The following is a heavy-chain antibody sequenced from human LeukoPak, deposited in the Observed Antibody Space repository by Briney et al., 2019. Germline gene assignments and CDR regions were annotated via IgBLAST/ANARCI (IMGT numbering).Heavy chain of an antibody. J-gene: IGHJ6*02. CDR2: INHSGST. D-gene: IGHD3-10*01. Sequence: PSETLSLTCAVYGGSFSGYYWSWIRQPPGKGLEWLGEINHSGSTNYNPSLKSRVTISVDTSKNQFSLKLSSVTAADTAVYYCASVRANTAYYYYYGMDVWGQGTTVTVSS. CDR1: GGSFSGYY. V-gene: IGHV4-34*01. CDR3: ASVRANTAYYYYYGMDV.